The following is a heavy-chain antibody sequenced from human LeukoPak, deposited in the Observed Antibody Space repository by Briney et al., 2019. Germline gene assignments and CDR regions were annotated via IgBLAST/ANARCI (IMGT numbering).Heavy chain of an antibody. V-gene: IGHV1-2*06. CDR3: ARDRAAAPRTNAFDI. CDR1: GYTFTNYG. CDR2: INPNSGGT. Sequence: ASVKVSCKASGYTFTNYGISWVRQAPGQGLEWMGRINPNSGGTNYAQKFQGRVTMTRDTSISTAYMELSRLRSDDTAVYYCARDRAAAPRTNAFDIWGQGTMVTVSS. J-gene: IGHJ3*02. D-gene: IGHD2-8*01.